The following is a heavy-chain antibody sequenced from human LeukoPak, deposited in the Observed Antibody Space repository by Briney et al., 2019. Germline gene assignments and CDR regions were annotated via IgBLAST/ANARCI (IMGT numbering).Heavy chain of an antibody. CDR3: AKDLDGYSYGYLFDY. V-gene: IGHV3-23*01. Sequence: GGSLRLSCAASGFTFSSYAMSWVRQAPGKGLEWVSAISGSGGSTYYADSVKGRFTISRDNSKNTLYLQMNSLRAEDTAVYYCAKDLDGYSYGYLFDYWGQGTLVTVSS. CDR2: ISGSGGST. J-gene: IGHJ4*02. D-gene: IGHD5-18*01. CDR1: GFTFSSYA.